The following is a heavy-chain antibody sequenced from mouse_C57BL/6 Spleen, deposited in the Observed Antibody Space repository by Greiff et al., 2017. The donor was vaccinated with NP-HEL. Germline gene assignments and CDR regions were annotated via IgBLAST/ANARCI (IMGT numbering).Heavy chain of an antibody. CDR1: GYSITSGYY. V-gene: IGHV3-6*01. D-gene: IGHD2-4*01. CDR3: GGYDYEGYFDV. CDR2: ISYDGSN. J-gene: IGHJ1*03. Sequence: EVKLQESGPGLVKPSQSLSLTCSVTGYSITSGYYWNWIRQFPGNKLEWMGYISYDGSNNYNPSLKNRISITRDTSKNQFFLKLNSVTTEDTATYYCGGYDYEGYFDVWGTGTTVTVSS.